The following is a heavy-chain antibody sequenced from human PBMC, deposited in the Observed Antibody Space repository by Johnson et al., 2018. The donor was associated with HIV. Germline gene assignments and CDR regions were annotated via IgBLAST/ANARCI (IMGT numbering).Heavy chain of an antibody. Sequence: VQLVESEGGLVQPGGSLRLSCAASGFTFSSYWMSWVRQAPGKGLEWVANIKQDGSERNYVDSVRGRFIISRDNAENSLYLQLDSLRVDDTAVYYCARAPGTAGGAFDIWGQGTMVTVSS. CDR2: IKQDGSER. J-gene: IGHJ3*02. CDR3: ARAPGTAGGAFDI. CDR1: GFTFSSYW. D-gene: IGHD1-1*01. V-gene: IGHV3-7*01.